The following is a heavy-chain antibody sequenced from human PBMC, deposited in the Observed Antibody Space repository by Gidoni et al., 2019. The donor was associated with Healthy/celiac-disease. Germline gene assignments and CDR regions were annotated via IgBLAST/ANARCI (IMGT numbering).Heavy chain of an antibody. CDR3: ARLRPRAGRRAGYYFDY. CDR1: GGSISSYY. J-gene: IGHJ4*02. Sequence: QVQLQESGPGLVKPSATLSLTCTVSGGSISSYYWSWIRQPPGKGLEWIGYIYYSGSTNYNPSLKSRVTISVDTSKNQFSLKLSSVTAADTAVYYCARLRPRAGRRAGYYFDYWGQGTLVTVSS. V-gene: IGHV4-59*01. D-gene: IGHD3-10*01. CDR2: IYYSGST.